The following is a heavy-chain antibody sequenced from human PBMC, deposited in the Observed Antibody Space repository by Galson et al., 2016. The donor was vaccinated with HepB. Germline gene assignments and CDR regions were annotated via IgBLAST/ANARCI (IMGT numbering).Heavy chain of an antibody. V-gene: IGHV3-53*01. CDR3: ASLDTLSGLSHYFDY. J-gene: IGHJ4*02. Sequence: SLRLSCAASGFSVSSFYMGWVRQAPGKGLEWVSVIESGGSTVYAHPVRGRFIISRDSSKNTIYLQMNSLRAEDTAVYYCASLDTLSGLSHYFDYWGQGILVTVSS. D-gene: IGHD6-19*01. CDR2: IESGGST. CDR1: GFSVSSFY.